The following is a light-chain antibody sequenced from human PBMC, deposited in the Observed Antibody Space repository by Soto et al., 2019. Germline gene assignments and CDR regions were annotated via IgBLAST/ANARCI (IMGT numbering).Light chain of an antibody. CDR2: EVS. CDR1: SSDVGGYNY. CDR3: SSYTSSSTPVV. Sequence: QSALTQPASVSGSPGQSITISCTGTSSDVGGYNYVSWHQQRPGKAPKLMIYEVSNRPSGVSNRFSGSKSGNTASLTISGLQAEDEADYYCSSYTSSSTPVVFGGGTKVTVL. V-gene: IGLV2-14*01. J-gene: IGLJ2*01.